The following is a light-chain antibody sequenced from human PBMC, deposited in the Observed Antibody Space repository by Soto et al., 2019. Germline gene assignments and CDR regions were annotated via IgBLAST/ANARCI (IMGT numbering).Light chain of an antibody. V-gene: IGLV2-14*01. J-gene: IGLJ3*02. CDR2: EVS. CDR3: SSYTSSSTRV. CDR1: SSDVGGYNY. Sequence: QCVLTQPASVSGSPGQSITISCTGTSSDVGGYNYVSWYQQHPGKAPKLMIYEVSNRPSGVSNRFSGSKSGNTASLTISGIQAEDEADYYCSSYTSSSTRVFGGGTKLTVL.